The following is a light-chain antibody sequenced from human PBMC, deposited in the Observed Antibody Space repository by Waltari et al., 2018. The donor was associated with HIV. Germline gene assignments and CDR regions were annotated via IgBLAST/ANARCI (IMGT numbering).Light chain of an antibody. Sequence: SYEVTQPPSVAVSPGQTASITCSGYDLGDKYTCWYQQKPGQSPLLVIYQDNKRPSGIPELFPASSSGHTATLTISGTLPMDEADYYCQAWGSSTSGVFGRGTRLTVL. CDR1: DLGDKY. CDR3: QAWGSSTSGV. V-gene: IGLV3-1*01. J-gene: IGLJ2*01. CDR2: QDN.